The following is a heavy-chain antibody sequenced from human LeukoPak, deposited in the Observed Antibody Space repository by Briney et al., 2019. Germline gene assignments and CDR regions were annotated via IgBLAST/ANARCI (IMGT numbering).Heavy chain of an antibody. CDR1: GYTFTSYY. D-gene: IGHD5-24*01. J-gene: IGHJ4*02. CDR3: ARDRADGYTRISGFY. V-gene: IGHV1-46*01. Sequence: ASVKVSCKASGYTFTSYYMHWVRQAPGQGLEWMGIINPSGGSTSYAQKFQGRVTMTRDTSTSTVYMELSSLRSEDTAVYYCARDRADGYTRISGFYWGQGTLVSVSS. CDR2: INPSGGST.